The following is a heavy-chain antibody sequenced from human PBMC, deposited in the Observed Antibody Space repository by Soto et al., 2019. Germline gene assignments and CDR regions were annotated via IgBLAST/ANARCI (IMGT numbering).Heavy chain of an antibody. J-gene: IGHJ4*01. CDR1: GGSFSGYY. CDR3: GRDKNPGLFSY. Sequence: SETLYLTCAVYGGSFSGYYWTWIRQPPGTGLEWIGEINHSGSTNYTPSLKSRVTISVDTSKNQFSLKLTSVTAADTAVYYCGRDKNPGLFSYWDRRSLGTVSS. CDR2: INHSGST. V-gene: IGHV4-34*01.